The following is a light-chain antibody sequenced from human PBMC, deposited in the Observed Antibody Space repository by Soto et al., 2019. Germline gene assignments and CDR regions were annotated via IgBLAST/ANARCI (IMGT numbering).Light chain of an antibody. Sequence: QAVVTQEPSLTVSPGGTGTLTCGSSTGAVTSGHYPYWFQQKPGQAPRPRIYDTSNKHSWTPARFSGSLLGGKAALTLSGAQAEDEAEYYCLLSYSGARQVFGGGTKLTVL. J-gene: IGLJ2*01. CDR3: LLSYSGARQV. CDR2: DTS. CDR1: TGAVTSGHY. V-gene: IGLV7-46*01.